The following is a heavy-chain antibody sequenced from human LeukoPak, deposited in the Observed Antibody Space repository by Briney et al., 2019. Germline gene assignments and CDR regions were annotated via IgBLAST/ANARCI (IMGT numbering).Heavy chain of an antibody. Sequence: GASVKVSCKASGYTFTSYGISWLRQAPGQGLEWMGRISAYNGNTNYAQKLQGRVTMTTDTSTSTAYMELRSLRSDDTAVYYCARNGQVDTAMVTVWYLDYWGQGTLVTVSS. CDR1: GYTFTSYG. CDR2: ISAYNGNT. CDR3: ARNGQVDTAMVTVWYLDY. D-gene: IGHD5-18*01. J-gene: IGHJ4*02. V-gene: IGHV1-18*01.